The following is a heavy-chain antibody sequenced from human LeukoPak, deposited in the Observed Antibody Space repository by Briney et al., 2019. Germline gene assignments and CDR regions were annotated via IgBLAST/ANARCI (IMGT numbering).Heavy chain of an antibody. D-gene: IGHD4-17*01. CDR1: GYTFTSFV. CDR2: INAGNGNT. Sequence: ASVKVSCKASGYTFTSFVMHWVRQAPGQRLEWMGWINAGNGNTKYSQKFQGRVTITRDTSASTAYMELSSLRSEDTAVYSCARDGIYGDYSLDYWGQGTLVTISS. CDR3: ARDGIYGDYSLDY. J-gene: IGHJ4*02. V-gene: IGHV1-3*01.